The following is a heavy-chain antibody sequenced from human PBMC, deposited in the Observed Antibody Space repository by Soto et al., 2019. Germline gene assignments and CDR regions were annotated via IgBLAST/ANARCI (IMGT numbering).Heavy chain of an antibody. D-gene: IGHD2-2*01. J-gene: IGHJ6*02. CDR2: IYPGDSDT. Sequence: GESLKISCKGSGYSFTNYWIGWVRQMPGKGLEWMGIIYPGDSDTRYSPSFQGQVTISADKSITTAYLQWSSLKASDTAMFYCARLSGRSTACGKYYYYDLDVCRQGTTV. CDR3: ARLSGRSTACGKYYYYDLDV. V-gene: IGHV5-51*01. CDR1: GYSFTNYW.